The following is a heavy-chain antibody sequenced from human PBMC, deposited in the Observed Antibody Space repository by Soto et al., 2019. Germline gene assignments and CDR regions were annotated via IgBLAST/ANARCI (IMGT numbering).Heavy chain of an antibody. CDR1: GYTFTSYD. V-gene: IGHV1-8*01. Sequence: ASVKVSCKASGYTFTSYDINWVRQATGQGLEWMGWMNPNSGNTGYAQKFQGRATMTRNTSISTAYMELSSLRSEDTAVYYCARRARITIFGVVIPRENGMDVWGQGTTVTVSS. CDR3: ARRARITIFGVVIPRENGMDV. CDR2: MNPNSGNT. D-gene: IGHD3-3*01. J-gene: IGHJ6*02.